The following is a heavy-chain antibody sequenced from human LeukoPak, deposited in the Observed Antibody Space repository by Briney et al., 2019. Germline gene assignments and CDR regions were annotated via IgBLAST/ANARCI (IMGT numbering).Heavy chain of an antibody. CDR2: MNTNSGHT. V-gene: IGHV1-8*01. D-gene: IGHD3-16*02. CDR3: ARGNYKKNYIWGSYRYKGHHFDY. J-gene: IGHJ4*02. Sequence: ASVKVSCKASGYTFTSYDINWVRQANRQGLEWMGWMNTNSGHTGYAQKFQGRVTMTRNTSISTAYMELSSLRSEDTAVYYCARGNYKKNYIWGSYRYKGHHFDYWGQGTLVTVSS. CDR1: GYTFTSYD.